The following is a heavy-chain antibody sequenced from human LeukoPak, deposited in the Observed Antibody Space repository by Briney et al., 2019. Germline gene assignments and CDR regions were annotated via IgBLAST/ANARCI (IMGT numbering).Heavy chain of an antibody. CDR3: ARDFRFSFGYSSGWYVGWFDP. V-gene: IGHV1-24*01. D-gene: IGHD6-19*01. CDR1: GYTLTELS. J-gene: IGHJ5*02. CDR2: FDPEDGET. Sequence: GASVKVPCKVSGYTLTELSMHWVRQAPGKGLEWMGGFDPEDGETIYAQKFQGRVTMTEDTSTDTAYMELSSLRSEDTAVYYCARDFRFSFGYSSGWYVGWFDPWGQGTLVTVSS.